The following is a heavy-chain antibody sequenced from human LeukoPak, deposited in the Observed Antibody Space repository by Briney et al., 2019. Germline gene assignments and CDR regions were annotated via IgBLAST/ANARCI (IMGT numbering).Heavy chain of an antibody. Sequence: GALRLSCAAPGFTFSSYAMSWVRQAPGKGLERVANIKKDGGETYYMESVKGRFTISRDNARNSLYLQMNSLTVEDTAVYYCARDMGWQQFDQWGQGTLVTVSP. CDR3: ARDMGWQQFDQ. CDR1: GFTFSSYA. CDR2: IKKDGGET. D-gene: IGHD5-24*01. V-gene: IGHV3-7*01. J-gene: IGHJ4*02.